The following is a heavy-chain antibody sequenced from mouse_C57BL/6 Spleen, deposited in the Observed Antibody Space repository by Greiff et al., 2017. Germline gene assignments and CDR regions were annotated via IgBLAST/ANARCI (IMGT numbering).Heavy chain of an antibody. J-gene: IGHJ3*01. V-gene: IGHV14-4*01. CDR2: IDPENGDT. CDR1: GFNIKDDY. CDR3: TAYGNFPY. D-gene: IGHD2-1*01. Sequence: EVKVEESGAELVRPGASVKLSCTASGFNIKDDYMHWVKQRPEQGLEWIGWIDPENGDTEYASKFQGKATITADTSSNTAYLQLSSLTSEDTAVYYCTAYGNFPYWGQGTLVTVSA.